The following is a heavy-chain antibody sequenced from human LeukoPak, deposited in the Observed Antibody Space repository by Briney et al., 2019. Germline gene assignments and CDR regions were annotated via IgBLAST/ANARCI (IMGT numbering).Heavy chain of an antibody. D-gene: IGHD4/OR15-4a*01. J-gene: IGHJ4*02. Sequence: PGGSLRLSCAASGFTFSSYAMHWVRQAPGKGLEWVAVISYDGSNKYYADSVKGRFTISRDNSKNTLYLQMNSLRAEDTAVYYCATIANSRDYWGQGTLVTVSS. CDR1: GFTFSSYA. CDR3: ATIANSRDY. V-gene: IGHV3-30-3*01. CDR2: ISYDGSNK.